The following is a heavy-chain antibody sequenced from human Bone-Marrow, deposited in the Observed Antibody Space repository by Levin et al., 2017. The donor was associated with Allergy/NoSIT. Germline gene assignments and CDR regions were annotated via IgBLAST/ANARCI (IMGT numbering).Heavy chain of an antibody. J-gene: IGHJ4*02. CDR1: GITFSSSG. Sequence: GGSLRLSCAVSGITFSSSGMHWVRQAPGKGLEWVAFIWSDGSNKYYADSVQGRFTISRDNSKNTVYLQMDSLRAEDTAVYYCARDKGTMYFDYWGQGALVTVSS. D-gene: IGHD3-3*01. CDR3: ARDKGTMYFDY. CDR2: IWSDGSNK. V-gene: IGHV3-33*01.